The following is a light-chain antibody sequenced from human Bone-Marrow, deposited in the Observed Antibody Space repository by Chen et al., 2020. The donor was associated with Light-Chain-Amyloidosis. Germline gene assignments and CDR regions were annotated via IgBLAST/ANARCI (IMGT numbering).Light chain of an antibody. V-gene: IGKV3-20*01. J-gene: IGKJ4*01. CDR3: QQYGTSPLT. CDR2: GSS. CDR1: QTISSSY. Sequence: EMVLTQYPGTLSLSPGEGANLSCRASQTISSSYLTWYQQKFGQAPRLLIYGSSSRATGIPDRFNGSGSGTDFTLTINRLEPEDFAMYYWQQYGTSPLTFGGGTKVEIK.